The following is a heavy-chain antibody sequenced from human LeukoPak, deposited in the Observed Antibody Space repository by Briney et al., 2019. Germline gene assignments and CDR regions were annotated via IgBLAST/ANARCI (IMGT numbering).Heavy chain of an antibody. CDR3: ARDSRRREWNYDFWSGYYTGDYYYYYMDV. J-gene: IGHJ6*03. CDR2: IKQDGSEK. D-gene: IGHD3-3*01. V-gene: IGHV3-7*01. Sequence: GGSLRLSCAASGFTFSSYWMSWVRQAPGKGLDGVANIKQDGSEKYYVDSVKGRFTISRDNAKNSLYLQMNSLRAEDTAVYYCARDSRRREWNYDFWSGYYTGDYYYYYMDVWGKGTTVTVSS. CDR1: GFTFSSYW.